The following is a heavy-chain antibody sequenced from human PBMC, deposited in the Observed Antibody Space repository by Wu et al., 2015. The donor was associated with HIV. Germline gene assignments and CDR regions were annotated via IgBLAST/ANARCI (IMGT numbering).Heavy chain of an antibody. V-gene: IGHV1-69*12. J-gene: IGHJ6*03. CDR2: IIPIFGST. CDR1: GGTFSSYG. CDR3: ARDRSDKRLFGSEGEESFYYYYMDV. D-gene: IGHD3-22*01. Sequence: QVHLVQSGTEVKKPGSSVKVSCKASGGTFSSYGIIWVRQAPGQGLEWMGGIIPIFGSTKYAQKFRGRVTITADESTSTAYMEMSSLRSEDTAVYYCARDRSDKRLFGSEGEESFYYYYMDVWGTGTTVTVSS.